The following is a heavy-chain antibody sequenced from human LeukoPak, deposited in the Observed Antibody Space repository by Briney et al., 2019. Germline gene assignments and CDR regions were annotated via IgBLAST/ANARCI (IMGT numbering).Heavy chain of an antibody. CDR2: IWYDGSNK. J-gene: IGHJ6*04. CDR1: GFTFSSYG. D-gene: IGHD2-8*01. Sequence: GGSLRLTCAASGFTFSSYGMHWVRQAPGKGLEWVAVIWYDGSNKYYADSVKGRFTISRDNSKNTLYLQMNSLRAEDTAVYYCARDRERFMPYYYGMDVWGKGTTVTVSS. V-gene: IGHV3-33*01. CDR3: ARDRERFMPYYYGMDV.